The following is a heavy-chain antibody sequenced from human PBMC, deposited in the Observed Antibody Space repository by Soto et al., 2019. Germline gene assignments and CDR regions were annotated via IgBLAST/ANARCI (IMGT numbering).Heavy chain of an antibody. V-gene: IGHV5-51*01. J-gene: IGHJ6*03. CDR3: VRHRRNKFQLKYYCMDV. D-gene: IGHD1-1*01. Sequence: GASLKISCTTTEYILTYYGIACVSQLPEKDLEWMGIIYPRDSETRYSPSFQGQVTISADKSISTAYLQWSNLKASDTAMYYCVRHRRNKFQLKYYCMDVWGKGTTGTVAS. CDR1: EYILTYYG. CDR2: IYPRDSET.